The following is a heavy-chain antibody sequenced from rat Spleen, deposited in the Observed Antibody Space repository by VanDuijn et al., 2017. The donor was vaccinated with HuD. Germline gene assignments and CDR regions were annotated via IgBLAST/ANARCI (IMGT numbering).Heavy chain of an antibody. CDR1: GFTFNNYW. CDR2: ISTSGDNT. CDR3: ATGPRILRLDWFAY. Sequence: EVQLVESGGGLVQPGRSLKLSCVASGFTFNNYWMTWIRQAPGKGLEWVATISTSGDNTYYRDSVKGRFTISRDNAKSTLYLQMDSLRSEDTATYYCATGPRILRLDWFAYWGQGTLVTVSS. J-gene: IGHJ3*01. D-gene: IGHD1-6*01. V-gene: IGHV5-31*01.